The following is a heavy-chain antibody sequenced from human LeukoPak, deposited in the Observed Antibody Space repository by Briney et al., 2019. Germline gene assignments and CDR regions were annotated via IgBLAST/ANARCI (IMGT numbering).Heavy chain of an antibody. D-gene: IGHD6-13*01. CDR1: EFTFDTYW. CDR2: IKQDGSEK. CDR3: ARRYGSSWDY. J-gene: IGHJ4*02. V-gene: IGHV3-7*01. Sequence: GGSLRLSCAASEFTFDTYWMTWVRQAPGKGLEWVGNIKQDGSEKYYVDSLKGRFTISRDNAKNSLYLQMDSLRAEDTAVYYCARRYGSSWDYWGQGTLVTVSS.